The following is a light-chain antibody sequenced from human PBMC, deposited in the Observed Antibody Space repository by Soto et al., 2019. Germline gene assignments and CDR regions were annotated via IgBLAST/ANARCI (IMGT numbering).Light chain of an antibody. J-gene: IGKJ1*01. V-gene: IGKV3-15*01. CDR2: GAS. Sequence: EIVMTHSPATLSVSPGERATHSCRASQSVNINLAWYQQKPGQAPRLLIYGASTRATGIPARFSGSGSGTEFTLTISSLQSEDFAVYYCQQYNNWPQTFGQGAKVDIK. CDR3: QQYNNWPQT. CDR1: QSVNIN.